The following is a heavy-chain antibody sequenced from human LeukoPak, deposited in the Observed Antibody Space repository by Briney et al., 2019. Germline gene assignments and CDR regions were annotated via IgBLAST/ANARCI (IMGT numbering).Heavy chain of an antibody. CDR1: GGSISSYY. CDR2: IYCSGST. J-gene: IGHJ6*03. D-gene: IGHD2-15*01. V-gene: IGHV4-59*01. Sequence: SETLSLTCTVSGGSISSYYWSWIRQPPGKGLEWIGYIYCSGSTNYNPSLKSRVTISVDTSKNQFSLKLTSVTAADTAVYYCARTMEGYCSGGSCYQYSYYMDVWGKGTTVTVSS. CDR3: ARTMEGYCSGGSCYQYSYYMDV.